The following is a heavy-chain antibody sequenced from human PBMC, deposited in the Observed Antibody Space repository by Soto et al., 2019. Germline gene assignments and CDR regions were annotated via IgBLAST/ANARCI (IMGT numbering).Heavy chain of an antibody. CDR2: ISYDGSNK. V-gene: IGHV3-30*18. J-gene: IGHJ4*02. CDR1: GFTFSSYG. D-gene: IGHD6-13*01. Sequence: LRLSCAASGFTFSSYGMHWVRQAPGKGLEWVAVISYDGSNKYYADSVKGRFTISRDNSKNTLYLQMNSLRAEDTAVYYCAKEAAAGYFDYWGQGTLVTVSS. CDR3: AKEAAAGYFDY.